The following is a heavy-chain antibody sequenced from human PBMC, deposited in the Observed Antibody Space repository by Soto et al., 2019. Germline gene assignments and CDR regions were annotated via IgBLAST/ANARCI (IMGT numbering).Heavy chain of an antibody. CDR1: GFSISTDSAA. D-gene: IGHD6-19*01. Sequence: QTLSLTCAISGFSISTDSAAWNWIRQSPSRGLGWLGRTYYRSGWSREYAVSVRGRITINPDTSKNQFSLQLNSVTPEDTAVYFCARAYSSGWFSYFDFWGQGTLVTVSS. V-gene: IGHV6-1*01. J-gene: IGHJ4*02. CDR3: ARAYSSGWFSYFDF. CDR2: TYYRSGWSR.